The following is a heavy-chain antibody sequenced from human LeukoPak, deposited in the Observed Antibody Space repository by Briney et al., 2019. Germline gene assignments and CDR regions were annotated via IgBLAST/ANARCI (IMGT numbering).Heavy chain of an antibody. Sequence: GGPLRLSCAASGFTFSSYAMSWVRQAPGKGLEWVSAISGSGGSTYYADSVKGRFTISRDNSKNTLYLQMNSLRAEDTAVYYCAKDGKYSYGYTVDYWGQGTLVTVSS. D-gene: IGHD5-18*01. CDR3: AKDGKYSYGYTVDY. V-gene: IGHV3-23*01. CDR2: ISGSGGST. J-gene: IGHJ4*02. CDR1: GFTFSSYA.